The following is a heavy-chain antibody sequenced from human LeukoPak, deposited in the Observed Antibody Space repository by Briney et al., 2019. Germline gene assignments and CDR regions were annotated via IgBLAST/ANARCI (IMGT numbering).Heavy chain of an antibody. V-gene: IGHV4-34*01. CDR1: GGSFSGYY. CDR3: ARIIVVVTAYFDY. CDR2: INHSGST. J-gene: IGHJ4*02. D-gene: IGHD2-21*02. Sequence: SETLSLTCAVYGGSFSGYYWSWIRQPPGKGLEWIGEINHSGSTNYNPSLKSRVTISVDTSKNQFSLKLSSVTAADTAVYYCARIIVVVTAYFDYWGQGTLVTVSS.